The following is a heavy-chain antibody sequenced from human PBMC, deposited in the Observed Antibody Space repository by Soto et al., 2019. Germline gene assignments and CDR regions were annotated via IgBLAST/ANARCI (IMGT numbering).Heavy chain of an antibody. CDR3: AREGIAESGPNYYDF. J-gene: IGHJ4*02. D-gene: IGHD6-13*01. CDR1: GFTFKHHA. Sequence: QVQLVESGGGVVQPGRSLTLSCTASGFTFKHHAMHWIRQAPGKGLEWVADISYDGSTKNYADSVKGRFTISRDNSKNTLYLQMSGLKGEDTAIYYCAREGIAESGPNYYDFWGQGTLVAVSS. V-gene: IGHV3-30-3*01. CDR2: ISYDGSTK.